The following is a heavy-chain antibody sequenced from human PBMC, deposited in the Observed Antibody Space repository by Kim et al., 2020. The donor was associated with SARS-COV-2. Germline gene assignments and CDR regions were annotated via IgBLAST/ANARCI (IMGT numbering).Heavy chain of an antibody. Sequence: SETLSLTCAVYGGSFSGYYWSWIRQPPGKGLEWIGEINHSGSTNYNPSLKSRVTISVDTSKNQFSLKLSSVTAADTAVYYCARDAVWMATQNAFDIWGQGTMVTVSS. V-gene: IGHV4-34*01. J-gene: IGHJ3*02. CDR1: GGSFSGYY. CDR2: INHSGST. D-gene: IGHD2-15*01. CDR3: ARDAVWMATQNAFDI.